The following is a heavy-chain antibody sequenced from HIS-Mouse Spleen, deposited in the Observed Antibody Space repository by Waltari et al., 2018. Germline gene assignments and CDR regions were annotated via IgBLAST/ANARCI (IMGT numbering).Heavy chain of an antibody. J-gene: IGHJ4*02. CDR1: GFTFRRSG. Sequence: QVQLVESGGGVVHPGRSLRLSCAASGFTFRRSGMHWVRQAPGKGLEWVAVISYDGSNKYYADSVKGRFTISRDNSKNTLYLQMNSLRAEDTAVYYCAKASSGWLDYWGQGTLVTVSS. D-gene: IGHD6-19*01. CDR2: ISYDGSNK. V-gene: IGHV3-30*18. CDR3: AKASSGWLDY.